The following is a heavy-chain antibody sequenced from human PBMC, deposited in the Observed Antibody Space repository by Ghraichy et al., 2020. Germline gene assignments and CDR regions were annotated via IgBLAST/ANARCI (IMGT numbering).Heavy chain of an antibody. J-gene: IGHJ6*02. CDR3: ARDGGSGSYYNRDYYYGMDV. V-gene: IGHV3-13*01. CDR1: GFTFSSYD. D-gene: IGHD3-10*01. CDR2: IGTAGDT. Sequence: GGSLRLSCAASGFTFSSYDMHWVRQATGKGLEWVSAIGTAGDTYYPGSVEGRFTISRENAKNSLYLQMNSLRAGDTAVYYCARDGGSGSYYNRDYYYGMDVWGQGTTVTVSS.